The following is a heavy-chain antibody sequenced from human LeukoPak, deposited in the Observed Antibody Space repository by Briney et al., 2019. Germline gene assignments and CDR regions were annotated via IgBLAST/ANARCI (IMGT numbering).Heavy chain of an antibody. J-gene: IGHJ4*02. CDR2: VSPSGDGT. Sequence: TGGSLRLSCAASGFTFSSYAMSWVRQAPGKGLEWVSAVSPSGDGTYYADSVKGRFTISRDNSKNTLYLQMNSLRAEDTAVYYCAKDYSSFDYWGQGTLVTVSS. V-gene: IGHV3-23*01. CDR3: AKDYSSFDY. D-gene: IGHD6-19*01. CDR1: GFTFSSYA.